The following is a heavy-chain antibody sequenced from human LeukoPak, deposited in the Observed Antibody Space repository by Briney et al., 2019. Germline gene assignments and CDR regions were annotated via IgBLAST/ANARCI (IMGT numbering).Heavy chain of an antibody. CDR3: AKVVGQQQLVLDYFDY. CDR1: GLTVSSYA. D-gene: IGHD6-13*01. V-gene: IGHV3-23*01. CDR2: ISGSGGST. J-gene: IGHJ4*01. Sequence: PGGSLRLSFAASGLTVSSYAMSWVRPAPGKGLGWVSAISGSGGSTYHADSVKGPFPISRDNSKTTLYLQMNSLRAEATAVYQCAKVVGQQQLVLDYFDYWGQGTLVTVSS.